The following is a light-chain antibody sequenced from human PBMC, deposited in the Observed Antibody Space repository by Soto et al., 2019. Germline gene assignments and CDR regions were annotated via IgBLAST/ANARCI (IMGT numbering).Light chain of an antibody. CDR1: SSDVGYYDS. V-gene: IGLV2-8*01. CDR3: SSYAGTNNYV. Sequence: QSVLTQPPSASGSRGQSVTISCTGTSSDVGYYDSVSWYQHHPGKAPQAVIYEVNKRPSGVPDRFSGSKSGNTASLTVSGLRAEDEADYYCSSYAGTNNYVFGTGTKLTVL. CDR2: EVN. J-gene: IGLJ1*01.